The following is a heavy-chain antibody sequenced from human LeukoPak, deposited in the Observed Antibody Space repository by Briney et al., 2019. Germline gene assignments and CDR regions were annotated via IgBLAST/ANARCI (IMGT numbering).Heavy chain of an antibody. CDR1: GFTFGDYG. CDR3: TRILLKWELPGSDAFDI. D-gene: IGHD1-26*01. CDR2: IRSKAYGATT. J-gene: IGHJ3*02. V-gene: IGHV3-49*04. Sequence: GGSLRLSCITSGFTFGDYGLSWVRQAPGKGLEWVGFIRSKAYGATTEYAASLKDRFTISRDDSKSIAYLQVNSLKTENTAVYYCTRILLKWELPGSDAFDIWGEGTMVTVSS.